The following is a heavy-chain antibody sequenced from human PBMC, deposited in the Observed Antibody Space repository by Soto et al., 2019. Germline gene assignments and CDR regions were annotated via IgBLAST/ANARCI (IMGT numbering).Heavy chain of an antibody. D-gene: IGHD6-19*01. CDR2: INHSGTS. V-gene: IGHV4-34*01. CDR3: VRGQWLPRGEN. J-gene: IGHJ4*02. Sequence: QAQLVQWGAGLLKPSETLSLTCVVYGGSLNSYFWTWIRQPPGKGLEWIGEINHSGTSNYNPSLKGRATISIDMSENQFSLRLTSVTDADTAVYYCVRGQWLPRGENWGQGTLVTVSS. CDR1: GGSLNSYF.